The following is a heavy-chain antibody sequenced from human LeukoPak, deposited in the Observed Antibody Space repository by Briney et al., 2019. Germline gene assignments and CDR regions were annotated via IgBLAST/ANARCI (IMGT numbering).Heavy chain of an antibody. D-gene: IGHD2-15*01. V-gene: IGHV3-53*01. CDR2: IFVSGST. CDR3: ARDVLCVSGGTCYSDN. Sequence: GGSLRLSCAVSGFIVSSNYMSWVRQAPGKGLEWVSIIFVSGSTYYADSVKGRFTISRDRSNNTLCLQMNNLRAEDTALYYCARDVLCVSGGTCYSDNWGQGTLVTVSS. J-gene: IGHJ4*02. CDR1: GFIVSSNY.